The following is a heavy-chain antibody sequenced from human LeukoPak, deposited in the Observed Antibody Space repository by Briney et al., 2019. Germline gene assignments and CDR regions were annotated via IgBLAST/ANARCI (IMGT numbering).Heavy chain of an antibody. J-gene: IGHJ4*02. Sequence: GGSLRLYCAASGFAFSSYAMNWVRQAPGKGLEWVSSISTGSSYTYYADSVKGRFTISRDNAKNSLYLQMNSLGAEDTAVYYCATTITRGYWGQGTLVTVSS. D-gene: IGHD4-11*01. CDR1: GFAFSSYA. CDR2: ISTGSSYT. CDR3: ATTITRGY. V-gene: IGHV3-21*01.